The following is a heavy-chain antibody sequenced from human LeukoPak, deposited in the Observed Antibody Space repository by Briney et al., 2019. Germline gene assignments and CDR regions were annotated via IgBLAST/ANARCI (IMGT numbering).Heavy chain of an antibody. CDR3: AGDYYDSGGYYYTLSY. Sequence: SETLSLTCTVSGGSISSDHWSWIRQPPGKGLEWVGYIYYSGSTNYNPSLKSRATISVDTSKNQFSLKLSSVTAADTAVYYCAGDYYDSGGYYYTLSYWGQGTLVTVSS. D-gene: IGHD3-22*01. V-gene: IGHV4-59*12. J-gene: IGHJ4*02. CDR1: GGSISSDH. CDR2: IYYSGST.